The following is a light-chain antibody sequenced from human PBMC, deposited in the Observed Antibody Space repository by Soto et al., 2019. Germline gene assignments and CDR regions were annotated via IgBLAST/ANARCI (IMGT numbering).Light chain of an antibody. J-gene: IGKJ4*01. Sequence: IVMTQSPATLSVSPWERATLSCSASQNVNSNLAWYQQRPGQAPRLLIYGASTRATGIPARFSGSGSGTEFTLTTSSLQSEDCAIYYCQQYHTWPINFGGGTKVDIK. CDR1: QNVNSN. V-gene: IGKV3-15*01. CDR2: GAS. CDR3: QQYHTWPIN.